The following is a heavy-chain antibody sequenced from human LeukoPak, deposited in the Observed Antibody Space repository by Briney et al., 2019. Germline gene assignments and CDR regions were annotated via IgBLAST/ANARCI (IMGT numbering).Heavy chain of an antibody. D-gene: IGHD4-23*01. CDR1: GYSFTSYW. J-gene: IGHJ6*03. Sequence: GESLQISCKGSGYSFTSYWIGWVRPMPGKGLEWMGIIYPGDSDTRYSPSFQGQVTISVDKSISTACLQWSSLKASDTAMYYCARADYGGNSRYYYYMDVWGKGTTVTVSS. CDR2: IYPGDSDT. V-gene: IGHV5-51*01. CDR3: ARADYGGNSRYYYYMDV.